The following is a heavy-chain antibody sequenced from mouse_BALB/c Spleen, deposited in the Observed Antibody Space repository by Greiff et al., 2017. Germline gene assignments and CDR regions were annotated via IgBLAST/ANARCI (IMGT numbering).Heavy chain of an antibody. CDR3: ARDGVRPFAY. CDR1: GYSITSGYY. V-gene: IGHV3-6*02. Sequence: VQLKESGPGLVKPSQSLSLTCSVTGYSITSGYYWNWIRQFPGNKLEWMGYISYDGSNNYNPSLKNRISITRDTSKNQFFLKLNSVTTEDTATYYCARDGVRPFAYWGQGTLVTVSA. CDR2: ISYDGSN. J-gene: IGHJ3*01.